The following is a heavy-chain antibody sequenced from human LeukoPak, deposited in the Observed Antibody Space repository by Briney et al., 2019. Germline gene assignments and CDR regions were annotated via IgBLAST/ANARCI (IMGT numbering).Heavy chain of an antibody. J-gene: IGHJ4*02. CDR3: ASARGPSVYYLFDF. V-gene: IGHV1-24*01. Sequence: GASVKVSCKVSGYTLTELSMHWVRQAPGKGLEWMGGFDPDDGETIYAQKFQGRVTMTEDTSTDTAYMELSSLRSDDTAVYYCASARGPSVYYLFDFWGQGTMVTVSS. CDR2: FDPDDGET. D-gene: IGHD3-22*01. CDR1: GYTLTELS.